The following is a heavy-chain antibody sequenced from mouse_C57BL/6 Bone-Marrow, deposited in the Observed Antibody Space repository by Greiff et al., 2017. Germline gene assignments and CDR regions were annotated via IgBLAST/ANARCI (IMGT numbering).Heavy chain of an antibody. V-gene: IGHV1-64*01. Sequence: QVQLKQPGAELVKPGASVKLSCKASGYTFTSYWMHWVKQRPGQGLEWIGMIHPNSGSTNYNEKFKSKATLTVDKSSSTAYMQLSSLTSEDSAVYYCERKNYVFAYWGQGTLVTVSA. J-gene: IGHJ3*01. CDR2: IHPNSGST. CDR3: ERKNYVFAY. D-gene: IGHD1-1*01. CDR1: GYTFTSYW.